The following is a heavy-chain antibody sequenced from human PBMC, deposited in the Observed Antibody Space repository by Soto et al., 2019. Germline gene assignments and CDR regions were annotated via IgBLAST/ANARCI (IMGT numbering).Heavy chain of an antibody. CDR2: IYYSGST. CDR1: RGSISSGTNY. D-gene: IGHD6-25*01. V-gene: IGHV4-39*01. CDR3: VRHEAGWYFDS. J-gene: IGHJ4*02. Sequence: SATLSITCTGSRGSISSGTNYWAWIRQPPGKGLEWIANIYYSGSTFYNPSLKSRVTISLDTSKNQFSLKLRSVTAADTAVYYCVRHEAGWYFDSWGQGTLVTVSS.